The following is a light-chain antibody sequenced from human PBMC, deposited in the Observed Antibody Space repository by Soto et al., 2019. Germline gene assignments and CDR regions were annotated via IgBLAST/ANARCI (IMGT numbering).Light chain of an antibody. CDR1: QSVSSY. V-gene: IGKV3-11*01. J-gene: IGKJ3*01. Sequence: EIVLTQSPATLSLSPGERATLSCRASQSVSSYLAWYQQKPGQAPRLLIYDASTRATGIPARFSGSGSGTDFTLTISSLEPEDFEVYYCQQRSNWPTFGPGTKVDIK. CDR2: DAS. CDR3: QQRSNWPT.